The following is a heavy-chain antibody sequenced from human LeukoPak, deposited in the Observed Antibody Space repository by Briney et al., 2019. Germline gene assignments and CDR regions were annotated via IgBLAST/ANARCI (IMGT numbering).Heavy chain of an antibody. CDR2: INGGGYNT. J-gene: IGHJ4*02. V-gene: IGHV3-23*01. CDR1: GFTFNNYV. Sequence: PGGSLRLSCAASGFTFNNYVMSWVRQAPGKGLEWVSTINGGGYNTYYADSVKGRFTISRDNSKNTLSLQVNTLRAEDTAVYYCARASGIYGSGWYFVYWGQGTLVTVSS. D-gene: IGHD6-19*01. CDR3: ARASGIYGSGWYFVY.